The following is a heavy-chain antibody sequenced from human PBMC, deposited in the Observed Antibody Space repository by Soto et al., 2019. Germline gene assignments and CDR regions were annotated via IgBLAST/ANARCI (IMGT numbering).Heavy chain of an antibody. V-gene: IGHV4-59*01. CDR1: GGSISSYY. D-gene: IGHD1-26*01. CDR3: ARRYGGNFDY. J-gene: IGHJ4*02. Sequence: QVQLRESGPGLVKPSETLSLTCTVSGGSISSYYWSWIRQPPGKGLEWIGYIYYSGSTNYNPSLKCRVTISVDTSKNQFSLKVRSVTAADTAVYYCARRYGGNFDYWGQGTLVTVSS. CDR2: IYYSGST.